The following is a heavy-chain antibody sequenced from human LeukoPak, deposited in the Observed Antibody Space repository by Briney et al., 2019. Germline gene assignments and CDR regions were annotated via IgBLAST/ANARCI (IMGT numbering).Heavy chain of an antibody. V-gene: IGHV3-11*01. D-gene: IGHD3-22*01. CDR2: ISSSDSTI. CDR3: ARDRPRHYYDSSGYFDAFDI. CDR1: GFTFSDYY. J-gene: IGHJ3*02. Sequence: GGSLRLSCAASGFTFSDYYMSWIRQAPGKGLEWVSYISSSDSTIYYADSVKGRFTISRDNAKNSLYLQMNSLRAEDTAVYYCARDRPRHYYDSSGYFDAFDIWGQGTMVTVSS.